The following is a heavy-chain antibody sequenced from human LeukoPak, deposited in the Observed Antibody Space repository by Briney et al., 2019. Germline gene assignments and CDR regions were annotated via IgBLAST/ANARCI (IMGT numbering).Heavy chain of an antibody. V-gene: IGHV3-9*01. CDR1: GFTFDDYA. CDR2: ISWNSGSI. J-gene: IGHJ3*02. CDR3: AKDPSRSARYAFDI. Sequence: GRSLRLSCAASGFTFDDYAMHWVRQAPGKGLEWVSGISWNSGSIGHADSVKGRFTISRDNAKNSLYLQMNSLRAEDTASYYCAKDPSRSARYAFDIWGQGTMVTVSS.